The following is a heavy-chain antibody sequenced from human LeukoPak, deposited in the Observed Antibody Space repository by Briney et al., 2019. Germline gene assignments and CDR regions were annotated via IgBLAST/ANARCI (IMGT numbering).Heavy chain of an antibody. CDR2: IYYSGST. J-gene: IGHJ2*01. V-gene: IGHV4-59*01. D-gene: IGHD4-23*01. CDR1: VGSISSYY. Sequence: PSETLSLTCTVSVGSISSYYWSWIRQPPGKGLEWIGYIYYSGSTNYNPSLKSRVTISVDTSKNQFSLKLSSVTAADTAVYYCARGDYGGWYFDLWGRGTLVTVSS. CDR3: ARGDYGGWYFDL.